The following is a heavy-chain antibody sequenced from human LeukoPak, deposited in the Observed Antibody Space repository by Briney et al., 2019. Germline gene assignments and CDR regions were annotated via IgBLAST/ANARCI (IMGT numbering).Heavy chain of an antibody. CDR3: TSLYDYGDGGLY. CDR2: ISSSSSYI. CDR1: GFLLSSYT. D-gene: IGHD4-17*01. J-gene: IGHJ4*02. V-gene: IGHV3-21*01. Sequence: PGGSLRLSCAASGFLLSSYTMIWVRQAPGKGLEWVSSISSSSSYIYYADSMKGRFTISRDNAKNSLSLQMNSLRAEDTAVYYCTSLYDYGDGGLYWGQGTLVTVSS.